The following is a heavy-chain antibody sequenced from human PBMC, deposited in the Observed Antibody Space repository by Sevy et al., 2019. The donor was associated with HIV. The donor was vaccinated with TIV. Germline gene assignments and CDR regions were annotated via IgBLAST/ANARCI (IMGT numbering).Heavy chain of an antibody. CDR1: GFTFSSYA. V-gene: IGHV3-21*01. Sequence: GGSLRLSCAASGFTFSSYAMNWVRQAPGKGLEWVSSINAISSNIYYADSVKGRFTISRDNSENSLYLQMNSVRAEDTAVYYCARDLFSGGNAVYGYWGQGTLVTVSS. D-gene: IGHD2-15*01. CDR2: INAISSNI. J-gene: IGHJ4*02. CDR3: ARDLFSGGNAVYGY.